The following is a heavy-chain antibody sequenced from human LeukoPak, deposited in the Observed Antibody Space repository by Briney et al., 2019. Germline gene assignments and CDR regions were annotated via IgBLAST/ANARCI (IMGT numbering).Heavy chain of an antibody. D-gene: IGHD3-3*01. Sequence: GGSLRLSCAASGFTFSSYSMNWVRQAPGKGLEWVAHIKQDGSQEYYVDSVKGRFTISRDSAKNSLYLQMNSLRAEDTAVYYCARGVPYDSWSGPHYSDYWGQGTLVTVSS. CDR3: ARGVPYDSWSGPHYSDY. CDR2: IKQDGSQE. V-gene: IGHV3-7*01. J-gene: IGHJ4*02. CDR1: GFTFSSYS.